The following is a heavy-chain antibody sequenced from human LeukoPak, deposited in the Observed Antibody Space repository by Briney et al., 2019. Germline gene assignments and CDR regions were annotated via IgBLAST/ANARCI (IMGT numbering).Heavy chain of an antibody. J-gene: IGHJ2*01. V-gene: IGHV4-4*07. CDR1: GGSISNYY. Sequence: PSETLSLTCTVSGGSISNYYWSWIRQPAGKGLEWIGHIHTGGTTNYNPSLKSRVAISVDTSKNQFSLKVTSMTAADTAVYYCARFLPDLWGRGTLVTVSS. CDR3: ARFLPDL. CDR2: IHTGGTT.